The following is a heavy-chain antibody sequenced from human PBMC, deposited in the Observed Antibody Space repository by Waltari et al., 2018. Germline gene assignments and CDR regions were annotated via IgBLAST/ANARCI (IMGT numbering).Heavy chain of an antibody. V-gene: IGHV1-2*06. CDR2: INPNSGGT. J-gene: IGHJ5*02. CDR3: ARQLVDNWFDP. Sequence: QVQLVQSGAEVKKPGASVKVSCKASGYTFTGYYMHWVRQAPGQGLEWMGRINPNSGGTNYAPKFQGMVTMTSDTSISTAYMELSRLRADDTAVYYCARQLVDNWFDPWGQGTLVTVSS. CDR1: GYTFTGYY. D-gene: IGHD6-6*01.